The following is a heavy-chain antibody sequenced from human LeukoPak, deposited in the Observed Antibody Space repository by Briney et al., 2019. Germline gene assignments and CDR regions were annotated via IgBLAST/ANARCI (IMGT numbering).Heavy chain of an antibody. D-gene: IGHD6-19*01. CDR2: ISWNSGSI. CDR1: GFTFGDYA. V-gene: IGHV3-9*01. CDR3: AKDARIAVIGYYFDY. J-gene: IGHJ4*02. Sequence: PGRSLRLSGAASGFTFGDYAKHWERQAPGKGLVWGSGISWNSGSIGYADSVKGRFTISRDNAKNSLYLQMNSLRAEDTALYYCAKDARIAVIGYYFDYWGQPTLVTVSS.